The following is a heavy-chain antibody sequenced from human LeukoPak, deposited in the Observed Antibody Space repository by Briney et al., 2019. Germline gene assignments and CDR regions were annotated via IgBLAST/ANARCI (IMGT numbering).Heavy chain of an antibody. Sequence: SETLSLTCTVSGVSVTSYYWSWIRQPPGKGLEWIGYISYSGSTNYNPSLKSRVTIPVDTSKNQFSLKLSSVTAADTAVYYCARHPDYGGNFDSWGQGTLVTVSS. V-gene: IGHV4-59*08. D-gene: IGHD4-23*01. CDR1: GVSVTSYY. CDR3: ARHPDYGGNFDS. J-gene: IGHJ4*02. CDR2: ISYSGST.